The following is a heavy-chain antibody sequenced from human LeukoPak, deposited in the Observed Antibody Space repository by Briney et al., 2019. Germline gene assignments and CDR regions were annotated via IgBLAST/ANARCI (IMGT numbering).Heavy chain of an antibody. CDR3: AKVLDGSGDY. J-gene: IGHJ4*02. CDR1: GFTFSVYS. CDR2: ISSSGSYI. D-gene: IGHD3-10*01. V-gene: IGHV3-21*01. Sequence: GGSLRLSCAASGFTFSVYSMNWVRQAPGKGLEWVSSISSSGSYIYYADSVKGRFTISRDNAKNSLYLQMNPLRAEDTAVYYCAKVLDGSGDYWGQGTLVTVSS.